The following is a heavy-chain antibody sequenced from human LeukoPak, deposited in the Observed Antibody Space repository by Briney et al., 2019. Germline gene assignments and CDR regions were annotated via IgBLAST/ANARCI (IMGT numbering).Heavy chain of an antibody. J-gene: IGHJ5*02. CDR3: AREGIGLDP. CDR2: IKQDGSEK. CDR1: GFAFSTYW. Sequence: GGSLRLSCAASGFAFSTYWMDWVRQAPGKGLEWVANIKQDGSEKYYVDSVKGRFTISRDNAKNSLYLQMNSLRAEDTAVYYCAREGIGLDPWGQGTLVTVSS. D-gene: IGHD3-16*01. V-gene: IGHV3-7*01.